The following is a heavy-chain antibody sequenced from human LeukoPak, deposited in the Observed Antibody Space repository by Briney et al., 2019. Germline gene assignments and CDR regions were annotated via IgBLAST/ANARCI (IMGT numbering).Heavy chain of an antibody. Sequence: ASVKVSCKASGGTFSSYAISWVRQAPGRGLEWMGGIIPIFGTANYAQKFQGRVTITADESTSTAYMELSSLRSEDTAVYYCAGGIAARPFDYWGQGTLVTVSS. D-gene: IGHD6-6*01. CDR2: IIPIFGTA. CDR1: GGTFSSYA. CDR3: AGGIAARPFDY. V-gene: IGHV1-69*13. J-gene: IGHJ4*02.